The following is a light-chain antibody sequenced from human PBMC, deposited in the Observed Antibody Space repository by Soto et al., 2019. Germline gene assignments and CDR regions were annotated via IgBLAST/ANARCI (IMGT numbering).Light chain of an antibody. Sequence: DIQMTQSPSSVFASGGDRVTITCRASQGISSWLAWYQQKKGKAPKXXIYGASSLQSGVPSRFSGSGYGTEFNLTISSLQTEDFATYYCLQDNSYPLTFGGGTKVDIK. V-gene: IGKV1D-12*01. CDR3: LQDNSYPLT. CDR1: QGISSW. CDR2: GAS. J-gene: IGKJ4*01.